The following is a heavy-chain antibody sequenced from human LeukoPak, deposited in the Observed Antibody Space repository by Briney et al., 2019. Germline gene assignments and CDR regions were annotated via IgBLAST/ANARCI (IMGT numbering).Heavy chain of an antibody. Sequence: GGSLRLSCAASGFTFNSYAINWVRQAPGKGLEWVAFISYDGSNKYYADSVKGRFTISRDNYKNMLYLQMNSLRAEDTAVYYCARSSGPNSITVFGVVTPKFDYWGQGTLVTVSS. V-gene: IGHV3-30-3*01. CDR2: ISYDGSNK. D-gene: IGHD3-3*01. CDR1: GFTFNSYA. CDR3: ARSSGPNSITVFGVVTPKFDY. J-gene: IGHJ4*02.